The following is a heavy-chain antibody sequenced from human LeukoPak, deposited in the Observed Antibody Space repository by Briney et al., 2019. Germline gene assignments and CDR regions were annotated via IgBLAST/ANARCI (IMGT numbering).Heavy chain of an antibody. V-gene: IGHV4-30-4*01. CDR2: IYYSGST. Sequence: PSETLSLTCTVSGGSINNPDYYWTWIRQPPGKGLEWIGYIYYSGSTYCSPSLKSRVTISIDTSKNRFSLNLDSVTAADTAVYYCARKHRSTYYYADWGQGTLVTVSS. CDR3: ARKHRSTYYYAD. D-gene: IGHD1-14*01. CDR1: GGSINNPDYY. J-gene: IGHJ4*02.